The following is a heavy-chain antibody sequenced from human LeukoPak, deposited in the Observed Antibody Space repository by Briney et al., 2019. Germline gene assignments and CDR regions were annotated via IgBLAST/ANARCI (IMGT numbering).Heavy chain of an antibody. CDR1: GVSVSDGRYY. Sequence: SETLSLTCNVSGVSVSDGRYYWTWIRQRPGKGLEWIGYKYFSGSAKYNPSLKSRLTISIDTSRNQFSLQLSSVTAADTATYYCATPYCSPISCLDVFNMWGQGTRVTVSS. J-gene: IGHJ3*02. CDR3: ATPYCSPISCLDVFNM. CDR2: KYFSGSA. D-gene: IGHD2-15*01. V-gene: IGHV4-31*03.